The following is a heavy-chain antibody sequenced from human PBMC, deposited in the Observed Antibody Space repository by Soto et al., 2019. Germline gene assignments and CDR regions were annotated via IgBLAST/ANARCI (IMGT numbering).Heavy chain of an antibody. Sequence: QVQLVQSGAEVRKPGASVRVSCKAAGYTFSITYLHWLRQAPGQGLEWLGLVYPSGGGTNYKESFEGRLNITRDTSTSTVFMDLSRLTSEDTAIYYCARVYCSGGNCYNGLDVWGQGTTVTVSS. CDR2: VYPSGGGT. CDR3: ARVYCSGGNCYNGLDV. J-gene: IGHJ6*02. D-gene: IGHD2-15*01. V-gene: IGHV1-46*01. CDR1: GYTFSITY.